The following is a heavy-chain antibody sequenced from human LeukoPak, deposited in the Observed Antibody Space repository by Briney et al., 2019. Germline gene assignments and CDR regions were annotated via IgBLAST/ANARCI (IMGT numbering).Heavy chain of an antibody. Sequence: ASVKVSCKASGGTFSSYAISWVRQAPGQGLEWMGWINPNSGGTNYAQKFQGRVTMTRDTSISTAYMELSRLRSDDTAVYYCAITGTTERHFDYWGQGTLVTVSS. V-gene: IGHV1-2*02. CDR3: AITGTTERHFDY. CDR1: GGTFSSYA. J-gene: IGHJ4*02. CDR2: INPNSGGT. D-gene: IGHD1-20*01.